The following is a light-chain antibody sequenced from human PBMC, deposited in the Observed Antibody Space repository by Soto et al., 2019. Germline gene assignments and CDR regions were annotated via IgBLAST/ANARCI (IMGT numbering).Light chain of an antibody. V-gene: IGKV2-28*01. J-gene: IGKJ2*01. CDR3: MKALKSHYT. CDR1: QSLLHRNGYNY. CDR2: LPS. Sequence: DIVMTPSPLSLPVTPGEPASMSCRSSQSLLHRNGYNYLEWYVQKLGAAPHLLIFLPSHWPSGVRERFSGSGSGTDFTQKISRPEPEGGGVYYCMKALKSHYTFGQ.